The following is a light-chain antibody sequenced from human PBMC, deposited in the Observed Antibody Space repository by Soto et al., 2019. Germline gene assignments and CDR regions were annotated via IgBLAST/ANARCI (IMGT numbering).Light chain of an antibody. Sequence: QSALTQPPSVSAAPGQRVTISCSGSNSNIGNNYVSWYQQLPGTAPKLLIYDNDKRPSEIPDRFSGSKSGTSATLGITGLQTGDEADYYCGTWDSSLSAGVFGGGTKLTVL. CDR3: GTWDSSLSAGV. CDR2: DND. J-gene: IGLJ2*01. V-gene: IGLV1-51*01. CDR1: NSNIGNNY.